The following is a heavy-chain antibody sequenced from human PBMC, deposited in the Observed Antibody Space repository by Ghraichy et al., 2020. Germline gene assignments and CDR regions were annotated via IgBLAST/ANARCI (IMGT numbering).Heavy chain of an antibody. CDR2: INHSGST. V-gene: IGHV4-34*01. CDR1: GGSFSGYY. D-gene: IGHD3-3*01. Sequence: SETLSLTCAVYGGSFSGYYWSWIRQPPGKGLEWIGEINHSGSTKYNPSLKSRVNISVDTSKNQFSLKLSSVTAADTAVYYCARGPAIFGVINGPSGMDVWGQGTTVTVSS. CDR3: ARGPAIFGVINGPSGMDV. J-gene: IGHJ6*02.